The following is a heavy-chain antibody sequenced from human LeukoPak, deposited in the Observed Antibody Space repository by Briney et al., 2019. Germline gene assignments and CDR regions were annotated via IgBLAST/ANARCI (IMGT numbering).Heavy chain of an antibody. CDR1: GFTFSSYA. V-gene: IGHV3-23*01. CDR3: ARRAGAYSHPYDY. Sequence: GGSLRLSCAASGFTFSSYAMDWVRQAPGKGLEWVSGISSSGDSTYYADSVKGRFTISRDNSKNTLYLQMNSLRAEDTAVYYCARRAGAYSHPYDYWGQGTLVTVSS. CDR2: ISSSGDST. D-gene: IGHD4/OR15-4a*01. J-gene: IGHJ4*02.